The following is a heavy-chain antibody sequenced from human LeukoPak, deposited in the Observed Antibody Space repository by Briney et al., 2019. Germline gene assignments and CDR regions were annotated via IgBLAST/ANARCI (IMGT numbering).Heavy chain of an antibody. CDR3: ARDRGYAMDV. CDR1: GFTFSNYA. D-gene: IGHD1-1*01. CDR2: IHSGGNI. V-gene: IGHV3-53*01. J-gene: IGHJ6*02. Sequence: GGSLRLSCAASGFTFSNYAMNWVRQAPGKGLEWVSIIHSGGNIHYADSVKGRFTISRDNSQNALYLQMNSLRAEDTAVYYCARDRGYAMDVWGQGTTVTVSS.